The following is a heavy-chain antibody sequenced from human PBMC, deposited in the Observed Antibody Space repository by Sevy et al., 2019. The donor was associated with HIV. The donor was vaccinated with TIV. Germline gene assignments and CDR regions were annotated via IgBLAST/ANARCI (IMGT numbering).Heavy chain of an antibody. Sequence: GGSLRLSCAASGFTFRNYWMSWVRQAPGKGLEWVANIKQDGSEKYYVDSVKGRVTISRDNTKNSLYLQMNSLRAEDTAVYYCARETVSGYNLWGQGTLVTVSS. D-gene: IGHD5-12*01. CDR2: IKQDGSEK. J-gene: IGHJ4*01. V-gene: IGHV3-7*03. CDR1: GFTFRNYW. CDR3: ARETVSGYNL.